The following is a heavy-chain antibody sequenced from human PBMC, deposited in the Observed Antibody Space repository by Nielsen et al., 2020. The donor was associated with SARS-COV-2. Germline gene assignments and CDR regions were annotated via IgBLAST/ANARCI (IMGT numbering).Heavy chain of an antibody. J-gene: IGHJ4*02. CDR3: ARHWVRDNRSYRFDY. CDR2: IFFSGTA. D-gene: IGHD1-14*01. Sequence: SETLSPTCTLSGGSTITYCWSWIRQLHGKGLGWIGYIFFSGTANTNPSPKSRGTISVDTSMDKLSLRLRSVTAADTAVYYCARHWVRDNRSYRFDYLGQGTLVTVSS. V-gene: IGHV4-59*08. CDR1: GGSTITYC.